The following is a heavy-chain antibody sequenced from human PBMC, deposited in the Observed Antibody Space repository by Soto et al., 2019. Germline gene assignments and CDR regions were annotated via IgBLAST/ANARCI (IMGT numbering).Heavy chain of an antibody. CDR3: ARVRRGSYYDYYYYYGMDV. CDR2: FDPEDGET. V-gene: IGHV1-24*01. CDR1: GYTLTELS. D-gene: IGHD1-26*01. Sequence: ASVKVSCKVSGYTLTELSMHWVRQAPGKGLEWMGGFDPEDGETIYAQKFQGRVTMTEDTSTDTAYMELSSLRSEDTAVYYCARVRRGSYYDYYYYYGMDVWGQGTTVTVSS. J-gene: IGHJ6*02.